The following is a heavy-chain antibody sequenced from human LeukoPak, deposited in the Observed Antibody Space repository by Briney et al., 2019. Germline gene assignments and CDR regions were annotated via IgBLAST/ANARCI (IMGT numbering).Heavy chain of an antibody. CDR2: INPSGGST. D-gene: IGHD3-22*01. J-gene: IGHJ4*02. Sequence: ASVKVSCKASGYTFTSYYMHWVRQAPGQGLEWMGIINPSGGSTNYAQKLQGRVTMTTDTSTSTAYMELRSLRSDDTAVYYCARDQGGYYDSSGYRFDYWGQGTLVTVSS. CDR1: GYTFTSYY. CDR3: ARDQGGYYDSSGYRFDY. V-gene: IGHV1-46*01.